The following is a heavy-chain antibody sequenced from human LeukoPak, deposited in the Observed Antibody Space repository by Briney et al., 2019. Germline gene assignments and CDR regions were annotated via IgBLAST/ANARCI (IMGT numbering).Heavy chain of an antibody. CDR2: INPSGGST. J-gene: IGHJ4*02. CDR1: GYTFTSYY. V-gene: IGHV1-46*01. Sequence: ASEKVSCKASGYTFTSYYMHWVRQAPGQGLEWMGIINPSGGSTSYAQKFQGRVTMTRDTSTSTVYMELSSLRSEDTAVYYCASSANGSYARFDYWGQGTLVTVPT. CDR3: ASSANGSYARFDY. D-gene: IGHD1-26*01.